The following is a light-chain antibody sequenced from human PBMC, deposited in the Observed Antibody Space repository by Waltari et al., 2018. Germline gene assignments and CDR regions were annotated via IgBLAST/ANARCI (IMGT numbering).Light chain of an antibody. CDR1: QMVRTTY. V-gene: IGKV3-20*01. Sequence: EIVLTPSPGPLSLSPGERATLSCRTSQMVRTTYLAWYQQKPGQAPTLVIHDTSSRATGIPDRFSGSGSGTDFSLTISSLEPEDFAVYYCQKYDISPLTFGGGTKVETK. CDR2: DTS. J-gene: IGKJ4*01. CDR3: QKYDISPLT.